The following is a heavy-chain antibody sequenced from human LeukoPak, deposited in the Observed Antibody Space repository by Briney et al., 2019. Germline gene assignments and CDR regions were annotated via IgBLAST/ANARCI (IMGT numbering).Heavy chain of an antibody. Sequence: SETLSLTCAVYGGSFSGYYWSWIRQPPGKGLEWIGYIFSSGITNYNPSLKSRVTISVDTSNNQFSLKLTSVTAADTAVYYCARGHYDLNLWGQGTLVTVSS. CDR3: ARGHYDLNL. D-gene: IGHD3/OR15-3a*01. CDR2: IFSSGIT. J-gene: IGHJ5*02. CDR1: GGSFSGYY. V-gene: IGHV4-59*08.